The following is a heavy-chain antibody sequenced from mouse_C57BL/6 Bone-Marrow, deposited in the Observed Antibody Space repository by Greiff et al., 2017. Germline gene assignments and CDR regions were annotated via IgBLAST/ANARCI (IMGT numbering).Heavy chain of an antibody. D-gene: IGHD1-1*01. CDR3: ARGRDYYGAWFAY. Sequence: VQLQQPGAELVKPGASVKMSCKASGYTFTSYWITWVKQRPGQGLEWIGDIYPGSGSTNYNEKFKSKATLTVDTSSSTAYMQLSSLTSEDSAVYYCARGRDYYGAWFAYWGQGTLVTVSA. V-gene: IGHV1-55*01. CDR1: GYTFTSYW. J-gene: IGHJ3*01. CDR2: IYPGSGST.